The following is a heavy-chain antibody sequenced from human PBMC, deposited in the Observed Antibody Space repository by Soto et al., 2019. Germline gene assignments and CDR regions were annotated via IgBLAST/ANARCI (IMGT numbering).Heavy chain of an antibody. D-gene: IGHD7-27*01. CDR1: GFNVSRHY. CDR2: VFTGGNT. V-gene: IGHV3-66*01. Sequence: EVQLVESAGGLVQPGGSLRLSCGASGFNVSRHYMSWVRQAPGKGLEWVAVVFTGGNTYYADSVKGRFTISRDNSQNTVLLQLNSLRAEDTGVYYCARAKSGDHYFDYWGQVSLITVSS. CDR3: ARAKSGDHYFDY. J-gene: IGHJ4*02.